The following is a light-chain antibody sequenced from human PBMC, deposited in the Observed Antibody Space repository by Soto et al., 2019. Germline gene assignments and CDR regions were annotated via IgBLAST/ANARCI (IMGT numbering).Light chain of an antibody. V-gene: IGKV3-20*01. Sequence: EIVLTQSPGTLSLSPGGRATLSCRASQSVSSSYLAWYQQKPGQAPRLLIYGASSRATGIPDRFSGSGSGTDFTLTISRLEPEDFAVYYCQQYGSSPLGTFGQGTKLEIK. CDR1: QSVSSSY. CDR3: QQYGSSPLGT. J-gene: IGKJ2*02. CDR2: GAS.